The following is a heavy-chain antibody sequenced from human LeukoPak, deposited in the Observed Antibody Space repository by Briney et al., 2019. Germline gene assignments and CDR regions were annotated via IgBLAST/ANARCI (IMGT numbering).Heavy chain of an antibody. D-gene: IGHD3-22*01. Sequence: PGGTLRLSCAASGFTFSSYGMSWVRQAPGKGLEWVSAISGSGGSTYYADSVKGRFTISRDNSKNTLYLQMNSLRAEDTAVYYCARDYYDSSGYYVFDYWGQGTLVTVSS. CDR3: ARDYYDSSGYYVFDY. CDR2: ISGSGGST. CDR1: GFTFSSYG. J-gene: IGHJ4*02. V-gene: IGHV3-23*01.